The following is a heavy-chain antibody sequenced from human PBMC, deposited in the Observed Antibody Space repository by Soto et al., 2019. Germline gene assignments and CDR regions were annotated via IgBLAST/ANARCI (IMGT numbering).Heavy chain of an antibody. CDR1: GGTFSSYA. CDR2: IIPIFGTA. CDR3: ARGTDWSSGYDIPLDY. J-gene: IGHJ4*02. Sequence: SVKVSCKASGGTFSSYAISWVRQAPGQGLEWMGGIIPIFGTANYAQKNQGRVTITADESTSTAYMELSSLRSEDTAVFYCARGTDWSSGYDIPLDYWGQGTLVTVSP. V-gene: IGHV1-69*13. D-gene: IGHD3-22*01.